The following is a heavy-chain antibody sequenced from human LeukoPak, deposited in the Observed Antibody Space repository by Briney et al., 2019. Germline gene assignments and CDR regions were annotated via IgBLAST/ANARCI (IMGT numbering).Heavy chain of an antibody. CDR2: ISTSGST. J-gene: IGHJ4*02. D-gene: IGHD2-15*01. CDR3: ARDCSGGTCYLGVVDY. CDR1: GGSISTYY. V-gene: IGHV4-4*07. Sequence: SETLSLTCTVSGGSISTYYWSWIRQPAGKGLEWIGRISTSGSTNYNPSLKSRVTMSVDTSKNQFSLKLSSVAAADAAVYYCARDCSGGTCYLGVVDYWGQGILVTVSS.